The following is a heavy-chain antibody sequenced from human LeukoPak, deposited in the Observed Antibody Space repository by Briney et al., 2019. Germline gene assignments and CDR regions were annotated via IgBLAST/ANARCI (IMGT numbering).Heavy chain of an antibody. CDR2: VVVGSGNT. D-gene: IGHD2-8*01. CDR1: GFTFTSSA. V-gene: IGHV1-58*01. CDR3: AAERYAIRSRWFDP. J-gene: IGHJ5*02. Sequence: SVKVSCKASGFTFTSSAVQWVRQARGQRLEWIGWVVVGSGNTNYAQKFQERVTITRDMSTSTAYMELSSLRSEDTAVYYCAAERYAIRSRWFDPWGQGTLVTVSS.